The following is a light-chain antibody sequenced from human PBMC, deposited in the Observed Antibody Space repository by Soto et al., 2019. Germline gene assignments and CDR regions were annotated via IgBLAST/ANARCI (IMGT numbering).Light chain of an antibody. CDR2: GAS. CDR3: QQYHNWPPQYT. Sequence: MTQSPSTLSASVGDRVTITCRAGQSVASNVAWYQQKPGQGPRLLIHGASTRAVGVPARFSGSGSGTDFTLTINSLQSEDFAVYYCQQYHNWPPQYTFGQGTKLQIK. CDR1: QSVASN. V-gene: IGKV3-15*01. J-gene: IGKJ2*01.